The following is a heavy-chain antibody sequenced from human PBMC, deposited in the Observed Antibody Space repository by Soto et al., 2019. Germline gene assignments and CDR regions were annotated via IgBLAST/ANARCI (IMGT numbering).Heavy chain of an antibody. Sequence: EVQLLESGGGLVQPGGSLRLSCAASGFTFSSYAMSWVRQAPGKGLEWVTAITGGSTTYYADSVKGRFTIYRDNSKNTRYLQMNSLRAEDTAVYYCAKDKDWSGVYGMDVWGQGTTVTVS. V-gene: IGHV3-23*01. CDR3: AKDKDWSGVYGMDV. CDR1: GFTFSSYA. J-gene: IGHJ6*02. D-gene: IGHD3-3*01. CDR2: ITGGSTT.